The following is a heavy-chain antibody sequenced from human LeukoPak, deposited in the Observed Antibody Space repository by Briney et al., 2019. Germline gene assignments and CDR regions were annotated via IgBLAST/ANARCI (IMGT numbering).Heavy chain of an antibody. Sequence: SETLSLTCTVSGGSISSSSDSWAWIRQPPGKGLEWIGSIYYSGSTYYNPSLKSRGTMSLDTSKNHFSLKLSSVTAADTAVYYCARSRDLWVDIVASAWFDPWGQGTLVTVSS. CDR2: IYYSGST. V-gene: IGHV4-39*07. J-gene: IGHJ5*02. D-gene: IGHD5-12*01. CDR1: GGSISSSSDS. CDR3: ARSRDLWVDIVASAWFDP.